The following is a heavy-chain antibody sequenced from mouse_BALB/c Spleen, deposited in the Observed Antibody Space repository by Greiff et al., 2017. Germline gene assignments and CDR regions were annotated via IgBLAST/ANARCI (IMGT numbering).Heavy chain of an antibody. V-gene: IGHV1-4*01. CDR3: ARSGIYYYGSGFAY. CDR2: INPSSGYT. CDR1: GYTFTSYT. J-gene: IGHJ3*01. Sequence: QVQLKESGAELARPGASVKMSCKASGYTFTSYTMHWVKQRPGQGLEWIGYINPSSGYTNYNQKFKDKATLTADKSSSTAYMQLSSLTSEDSAVYYCARSGIYYYGSGFAYWGQGTLVTVSA. D-gene: IGHD1-1*01.